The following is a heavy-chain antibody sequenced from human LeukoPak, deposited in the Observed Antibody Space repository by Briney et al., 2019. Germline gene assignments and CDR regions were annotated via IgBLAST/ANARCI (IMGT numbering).Heavy chain of an antibody. CDR1: GDITHY. J-gene: IGHJ4*02. V-gene: IGHV4-34*01. Sequence: SETLSLTCTVSGDITHYWGWIRQPPGKGLEWIGDINQSGSTNYNPSLKSRVTISAHTSKNQFSLKLTSVTAADTAVYYCARGYGSGSYFHYWGQGTLVTVSS. D-gene: IGHD3-10*01. CDR3: ARGYGSGSYFHY. CDR2: INQSGST.